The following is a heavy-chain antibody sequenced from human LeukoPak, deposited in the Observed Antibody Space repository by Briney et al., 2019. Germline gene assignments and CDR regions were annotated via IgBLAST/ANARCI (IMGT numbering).Heavy chain of an antibody. J-gene: IGHJ4*02. V-gene: IGHV3-30*02. CDR3: AKVDYDYVWGSYRFSFDY. D-gene: IGHD3-16*02. Sequence: PGGSLRLSCAASGFTFSNYGMHWVRQAPGKGLEWVAFIRYDSSDRYYADSVKGRFIVSRDNPMGTLYLQMNSLRSEDTAVYYCAKVDYDYVWGSYRFSFDYWGQGTLVTVSS. CDR2: IRYDSSDR. CDR1: GFTFSNYG.